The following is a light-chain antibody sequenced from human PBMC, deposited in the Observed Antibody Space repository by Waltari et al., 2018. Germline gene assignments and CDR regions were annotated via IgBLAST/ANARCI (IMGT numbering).Light chain of an antibody. CDR2: RND. V-gene: IGLV1-44*01. Sequence: QSVLTQPPSASAAPGQRDTISCSGSHSNVGAHVVNWYQQFPGTAPRLLIYRNDRRPSGVADRFSASKFGTSASLAISGLRPEDEADYYCASWDDSLNGRWVVGGGTKLTVL. J-gene: IGLJ2*01. CDR3: ASWDDSLNGRWV. CDR1: HSNVGAHV.